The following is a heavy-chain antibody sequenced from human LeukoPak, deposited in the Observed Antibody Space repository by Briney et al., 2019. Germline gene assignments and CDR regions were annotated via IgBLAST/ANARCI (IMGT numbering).Heavy chain of an antibody. D-gene: IGHD3-10*01. V-gene: IGHV3-33*08. CDR2: IWYDGSNK. CDR1: GFTFSSYG. CDR3: ARAGSGDYYFDY. Sequence: PGGSLRLSCAASGFTFSSYGMHWVRQAPGKGLEWVAVIWYDGSNKYYADSVKGRFTISRDNSKNTLYLQMNSLRAEDTAVYYCARAGSGDYYFDYWGQGTLVTVSS. J-gene: IGHJ4*02.